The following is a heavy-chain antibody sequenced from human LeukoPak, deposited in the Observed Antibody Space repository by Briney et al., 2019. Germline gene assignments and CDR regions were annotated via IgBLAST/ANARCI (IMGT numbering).Heavy chain of an antibody. CDR3: AREDTYGEYRPFDF. J-gene: IGHJ4*02. D-gene: IGHD5-18*01. Sequence: ASVKVSCKTSGYSFIDYYIHWVRQAPGQGLEWMGWINPSSGVTKFSQELQDRVTLTRDTSLSIAYMELNSLTFDDTAIYYCAREDTYGEYRPFDFWGQGAPVTVSS. CDR1: GYSFIDYY. V-gene: IGHV1-2*02. CDR2: INPSSGVT.